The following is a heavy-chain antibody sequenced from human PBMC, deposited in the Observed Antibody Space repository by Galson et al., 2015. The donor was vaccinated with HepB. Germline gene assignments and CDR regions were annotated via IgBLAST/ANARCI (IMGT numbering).Heavy chain of an antibody. D-gene: IGHD5-24*01. CDR2: LYSVGRK. Sequence: SLRLSCAASGFPVNTNYMSWVRQAPGRGLEWVSSLYSVGRKEYSDSVMGRFTMSRDTIKNTFDLQMNNLRVEDTGVYYCARDSPIGHWYFDLWGRGTLVTVSS. J-gene: IGHJ2*01. CDR3: ARDSPIGHWYFDL. CDR1: GFPVNTNY. V-gene: IGHV3-66*01.